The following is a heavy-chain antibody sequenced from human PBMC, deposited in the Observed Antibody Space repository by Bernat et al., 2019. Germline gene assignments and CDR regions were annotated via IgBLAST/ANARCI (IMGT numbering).Heavy chain of an antibody. CDR2: IDWDDDK. CDR3: VRTPTALTHYGMDV. CDR1: GFSLTTDGMC. D-gene: IGHD1-1*01. J-gene: IGHJ6*02. V-gene: IGHV2-70*17. Sequence: QVTLRESGPALVKPTQTLTLTCTFSGFSLTTDGMCVSWIRQAPGKALEWLARIDWDDDKFYSMSLKTRLTISKDTYKNQVVLTMTNMDPVDTATYYCVRTPTALTHYGMDVWGQGTTVTVSS.